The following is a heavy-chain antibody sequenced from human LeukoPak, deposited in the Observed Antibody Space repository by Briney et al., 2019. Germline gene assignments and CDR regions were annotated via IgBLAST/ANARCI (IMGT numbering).Heavy chain of an antibody. CDR3: GRDRSLSSFGELFL. D-gene: IGHD3-10*01. V-gene: IGHV3-30*10. CDR2: VSYDETNK. Sequence: PGGSLRLSCVPSGFTFRGYAVHWVRQAPGRGLEWVAVVSYDETNKYYTDSVKGRFTISRDNSKNTVYLQMTNLRAEDTALYYCGRDRSLSSFGELFLWGQGTLVTVSS. J-gene: IGHJ4*02. CDR1: GFTFRGYA.